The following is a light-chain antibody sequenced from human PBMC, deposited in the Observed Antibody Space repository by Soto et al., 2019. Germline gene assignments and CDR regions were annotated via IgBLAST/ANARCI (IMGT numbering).Light chain of an antibody. CDR3: QQYNNWPLT. V-gene: IGKV3D-20*01. Sequence: EIVLTQSPATLSLSPGERATLSCGASQSVSSSYLAWYQQKPGLAPRLLIYDASSRATGIPDRFSGGGSGTDFTLTISSLQSEDFAVYSCQQYNNWPLTFGGGTKVDI. CDR1: QSVSSSY. CDR2: DAS. J-gene: IGKJ4*01.